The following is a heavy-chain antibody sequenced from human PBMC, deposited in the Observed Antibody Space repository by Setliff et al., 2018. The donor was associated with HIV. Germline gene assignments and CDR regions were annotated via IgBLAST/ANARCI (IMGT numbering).Heavy chain of an antibody. Sequence: PGGSLRLSCTTSGFNFGDYGMHWVRQAPGKGLEHISGISSDGGSMYYADSVRGRFTISRDNSKNMLYLQMNTLRVEDTAVYYCMYGGRTATTHWGQGTLVTVSS. D-gene: IGHD4-17*01. CDR1: GFNFGDYG. V-gene: IGHV3-64*04. CDR2: ISSDGGSM. J-gene: IGHJ4*02. CDR3: MYGGRTATTH.